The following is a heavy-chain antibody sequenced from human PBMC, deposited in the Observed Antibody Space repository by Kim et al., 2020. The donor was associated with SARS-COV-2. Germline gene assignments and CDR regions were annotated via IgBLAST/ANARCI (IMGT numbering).Heavy chain of an antibody. CDR3: ARDPLYYYGSGSYFANPPGAWFDP. D-gene: IGHD3-10*01. CDR1: GYTFTSYY. Sequence: ASVKVSCKASGYTFTSYYMHWVRQAPGQGLEWMGIINPSGGSTSYAQKFQGRVTMTRDTSTSTVYMELSSLRSEDTAVYYCARDPLYYYGSGSYFANPPGAWFDPWGQGTLVTVSS. CDR2: INPSGGST. J-gene: IGHJ5*02. V-gene: IGHV1-46*01.